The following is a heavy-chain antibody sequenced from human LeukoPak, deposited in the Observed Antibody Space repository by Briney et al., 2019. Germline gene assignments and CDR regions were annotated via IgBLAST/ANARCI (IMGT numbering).Heavy chain of an antibody. CDR1: GYTYTKSW. CDR2: IYPVDSET. D-gene: IGHD2-2*02. V-gene: IGHV5-51*01. J-gene: IGHJ4*02. CDR3: ARQGCTTTSCHTIDY. Sequence: GESLKISCKGSGYTYTKSWIAWVRQMPGKGLELMGIIYPVDSETRYSPSFQGQVTISVDKSISTAYLQWSSLRASDTAMYYCARQGCTTTSCHTIDYWGQGTLVTVSS.